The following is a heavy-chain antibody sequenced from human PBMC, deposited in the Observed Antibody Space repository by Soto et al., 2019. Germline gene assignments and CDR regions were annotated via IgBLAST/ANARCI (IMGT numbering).Heavy chain of an antibody. J-gene: IGHJ6*02. CDR1: GFTFDDYA. Sequence: VQLVESGGGVVQPGASLRLSCTASGFTFDDYAMHWVRQAPGKGLEWVSSVEWNSGSVDYADSVKGRFTVSRDNGRNSHFLQWQLLRGEDTALYECVKGRGSILVRFGLDVWGQGTTVT. V-gene: IGHV3-9*01. D-gene: IGHD1-26*01. CDR3: VKGRGSILVRFGLDV. CDR2: VEWNSGSV.